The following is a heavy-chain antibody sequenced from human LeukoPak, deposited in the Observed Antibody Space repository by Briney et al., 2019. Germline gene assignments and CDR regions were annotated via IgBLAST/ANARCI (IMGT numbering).Heavy chain of an antibody. CDR1: GFTFSSYW. Sequence: GGSLRLSCAASGFTFSSYWMHWVRQVPGKGLVWVSRINTDGSITTYADSVRGRFTISRDNSKNTMYLQMNNLRAEDTAVYYCAKDMDCSSTGCYVFATWGQGTLVTVSS. CDR2: INTDGSIT. J-gene: IGHJ5*02. CDR3: AKDMDCSSTGCYVFAT. V-gene: IGHV3-74*03. D-gene: IGHD2-2*01.